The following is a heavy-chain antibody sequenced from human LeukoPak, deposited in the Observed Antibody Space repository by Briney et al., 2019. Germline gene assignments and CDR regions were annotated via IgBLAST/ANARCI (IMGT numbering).Heavy chain of an antibody. J-gene: IGHJ4*02. CDR3: ASLGDSSGYAFDY. CDR2: INHSGST. D-gene: IGHD3-22*01. Sequence: SETLSLTCAVYGGSLSGYYWSWIRQPPGKGLEWIGEINHSGSTNYNPSLKSRVTISVDTSKNQFSLKLSSVTAADTAVYYCASLGDSSGYAFDYWGQGTLVTVSS. CDR1: GGSLSGYY. V-gene: IGHV4-34*01.